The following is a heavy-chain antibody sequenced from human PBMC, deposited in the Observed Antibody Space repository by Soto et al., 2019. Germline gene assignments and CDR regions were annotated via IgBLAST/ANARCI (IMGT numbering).Heavy chain of an antibody. CDR2: IIPIFGTA. V-gene: IGHV1-69*01. Sequence: QVQLVQSGAEVKKPGSSVKVSCKASGGTFSSYAISWVRQAPGQGLEWMGGIIPIFGTANYAQKFQGRVTITADEYTSPAYMELSSLRSEDTAVYYCARANKPYRYNWNFVLGYWGQGTLVTVCS. D-gene: IGHD1-7*01. J-gene: IGHJ4*02. CDR1: GGTFSSYA. CDR3: ARANKPYRYNWNFVLGY.